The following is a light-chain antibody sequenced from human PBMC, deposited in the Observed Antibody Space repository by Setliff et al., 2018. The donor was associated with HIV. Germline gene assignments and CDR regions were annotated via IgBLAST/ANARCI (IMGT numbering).Light chain of an antibody. CDR3: QSYDSSLSAWV. CDR2: DNN. J-gene: IGLJ3*02. V-gene: IGLV1-40*01. CDR1: MSNIGAHYN. Sequence: QSVLAQPPSVSGAPGQRVTISCSGSMSNIGAHYNVHWYQQLPGAAPKLFIYDNNNRPSGVPERFSGSKSGTSASLAITGLQAEDEADYYCQSYDSSLSAWVFGGGTKVTVL.